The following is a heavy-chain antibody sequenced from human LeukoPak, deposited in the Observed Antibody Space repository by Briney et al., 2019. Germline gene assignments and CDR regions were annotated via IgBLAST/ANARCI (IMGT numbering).Heavy chain of an antibody. J-gene: IGHJ6*02. CDR2: INQNGGEK. CDR1: GFTFSGYW. D-gene: IGHD5-24*01. V-gene: IGHV3-7*01. CDR3: AREMATIYYYYGMDV. Sequence: GGSLRLSCADSGFTFSGYWMNWVRQAPGKGLEWVANINQNGGEKYYVDSVKGRFTISRDNGKNSLYLQMNSLRAEDTAVYYCAREMATIYYYYGMDVWGQGTTVTVSS.